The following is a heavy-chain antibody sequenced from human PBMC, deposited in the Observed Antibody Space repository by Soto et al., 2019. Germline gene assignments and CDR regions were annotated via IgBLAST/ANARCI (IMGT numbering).Heavy chain of an antibody. Sequence: EVQLLEFGGGLVQPGGSLRLSCAASGFTFSSYAMSWVRQAPGKGLEWVSAITGSGTSTHYADSVKGRFTISRDNSKNTLYLQMNSLRAEDTAVYYCAKEISVSLLYYYVDVWGKGTTVTVSS. D-gene: IGHD2-8*01. CDR3: AKEISVSLLYYYVDV. CDR2: ITGSGTST. V-gene: IGHV3-23*01. CDR1: GFTFSSYA. J-gene: IGHJ6*03.